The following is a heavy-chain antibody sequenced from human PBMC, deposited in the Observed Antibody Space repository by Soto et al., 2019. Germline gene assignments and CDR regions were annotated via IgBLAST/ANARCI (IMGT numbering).Heavy chain of an antibody. V-gene: IGHV4-4*02. J-gene: IGHJ4*02. D-gene: IGHD3-3*02. CDR2: ISHSGST. CDR3: AARHFWSGPWTQRRLDY. Sequence: LXLICAVSVDSIKSSHWWSWFRQPPVEGLEWIGQISHSGSTNYNPSLTSRVTISVDKSKNHFSLKLTSVTAADTAVYYCAARHFWSGPWTQRRLDYWGQGTLVTVSS. CDR1: VDSIKSSHW.